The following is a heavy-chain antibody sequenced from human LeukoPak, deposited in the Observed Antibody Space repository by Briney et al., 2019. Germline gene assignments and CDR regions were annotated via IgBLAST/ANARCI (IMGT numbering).Heavy chain of an antibody. CDR2: ISNDGSNK. J-gene: IGHJ4*02. D-gene: IGHD5-12*01. CDR1: GFTFSSYG. Sequence: GRSLRLSCAASGFTFSSYGMQWFRQAPDKGLEWVAAISNDGSNKYYADSVKGRFTISRDNSKNTLYLQMNSLRAEDTAVYYCAKVDIVATIDAGRLVDYWGQGTLVTVSS. CDR3: AKVDIVATIDAGRLVDY. V-gene: IGHV3-30*18.